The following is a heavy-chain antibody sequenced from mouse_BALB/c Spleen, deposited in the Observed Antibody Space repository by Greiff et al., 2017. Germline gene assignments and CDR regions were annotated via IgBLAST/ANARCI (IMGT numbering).Heavy chain of an antibody. CDR1: GYTFTSYV. Sequence: EVKLQQSGPELVKPGASVKMSCKASGYTFTSYVMHWVKQKPGQGLEWIGYINPYNDGTKYNEKFKGKATLTSDKSSSTAYMELSSLTSEDSAVYYCARDGYDYDDWFAYWGQGTLVTVSA. D-gene: IGHD2-4*01. J-gene: IGHJ3*01. CDR3: ARDGYDYDDWFAY. V-gene: IGHV1-14*01. CDR2: INPYNDGT.